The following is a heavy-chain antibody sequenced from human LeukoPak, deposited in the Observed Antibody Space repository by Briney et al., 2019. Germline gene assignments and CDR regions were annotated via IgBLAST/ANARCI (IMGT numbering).Heavy chain of an antibody. CDR1: GYSISSGYY. J-gene: IGHJ5*02. V-gene: IGHV4-38-2*02. CDR2: IYHSGST. Sequence: PSETLSLTCTVSGYSISSGYYWGWIRQPPGQGLEWSGTIYHSGSTYYNPSLKSRVTISVDTSKNQFSLKLSSVTAADTAVYYCARDYCSGGSCYDHWGQGTLVTVSS. CDR3: ARDYCSGGSCYDH. D-gene: IGHD2-15*01.